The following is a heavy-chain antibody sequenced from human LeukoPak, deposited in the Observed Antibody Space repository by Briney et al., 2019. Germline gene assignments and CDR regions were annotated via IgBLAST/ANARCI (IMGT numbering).Heavy chain of an antibody. CDR3: ARHRYRSGSDWIDP. CDR1: GGSISTSAYY. V-gene: IGHV4-39*01. J-gene: IGHJ5*02. CDR2: IYYSGNT. D-gene: IGHD1-26*01. Sequence: SETLSLTCIVSGGSISTSAYYWGWIRQPPGEGLQWIGSIYYSGNTYYNSSLKSRVTISVDTSKNQFSLKLSSVTAADTAVYYCARHRYRSGSDWIDPWGQGTLVTVSS.